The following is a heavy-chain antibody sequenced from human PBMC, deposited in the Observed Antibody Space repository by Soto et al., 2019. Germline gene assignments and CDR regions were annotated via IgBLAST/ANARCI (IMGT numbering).Heavy chain of an antibody. V-gene: IGHV4-34*01. CDR3: ARESHDILTGPPWVWYFDL. CDR1: GGSFSGYY. Sequence: QVQLQQWGAGPLRPLETLSLTCGVSGGSFSGYYWAWIRQSQGKGLEWIGEINDRGSINYNPSLKSRVSISVDTSKNHYSLKLRSVTAADTAVYYCARESHDILTGPPWVWYFDLWGRGTLVTVSS. J-gene: IGHJ2*01. D-gene: IGHD3-9*01. CDR2: INDRGSI.